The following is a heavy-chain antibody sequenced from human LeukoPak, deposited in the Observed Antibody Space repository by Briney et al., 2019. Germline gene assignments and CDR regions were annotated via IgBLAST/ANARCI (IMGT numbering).Heavy chain of an antibody. J-gene: IGHJ4*02. CDR2: ISSSGTTI. D-gene: IGHD1-26*01. V-gene: IGHV3-48*03. CDR3: ARSTIINSVDY. CDR1: GFTFSSYE. Sequence: PGGSLRLSCAASGFTFSSYEMNWVRQAPGKGLEWVSYISSSGTTIYYADSVKGRFTISRDNAKNSLYLQMISLRAEDTAVYYCARSTIINSVDYWGQGTLVTVSS.